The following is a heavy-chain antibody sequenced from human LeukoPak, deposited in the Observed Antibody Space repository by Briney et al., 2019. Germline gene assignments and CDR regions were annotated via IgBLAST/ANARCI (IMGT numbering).Heavy chain of an antibody. D-gene: IGHD3-3*01. CDR2: ISYDGSNK. J-gene: IGHJ4*02. CDR3: ARDFDHRFLEWYGNFDY. Sequence: GGSLRLSCAASGFTFSSYAMHWVRQAPGKGLEWVAVISYDGSNKYYADSVKGRFTISRDNSKNTLYLQKNSLRAEDTAVYYCARDFDHRFLEWYGNFDYWGQGTLVTVSS. CDR1: GFTFSSYA. V-gene: IGHV3-30-3*01.